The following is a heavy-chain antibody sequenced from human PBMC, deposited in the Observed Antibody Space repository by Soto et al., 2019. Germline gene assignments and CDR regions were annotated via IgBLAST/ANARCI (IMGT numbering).Heavy chain of an antibody. CDR1: GGTFSSYA. CDR2: IIPMFGTA. Sequence: SVKVSCKASGGTFSSYAINWVRQAPGQGLEWMGGIIPMFGTANYAQKFQGRVTITADESTSTAYMELSSLRSEDTAVYFCSWSGFSGWFDPWGQGTPVTVSS. CDR3: SWSGFSGWFDP. D-gene: IGHD3-3*01. V-gene: IGHV1-69*13. J-gene: IGHJ5*02.